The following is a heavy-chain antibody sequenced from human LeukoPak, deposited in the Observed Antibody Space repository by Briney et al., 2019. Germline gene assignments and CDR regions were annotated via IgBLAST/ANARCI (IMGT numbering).Heavy chain of an antibody. D-gene: IGHD2-15*01. CDR1: GFSFSSYW. J-gene: IGHJ4*02. CDR3: AKDQLNRFCSAGSCSITHDY. V-gene: IGHV3-74*01. Sequence: GGSLRLSSAASGFSFSSYWMHWVRQAPGKGLVWVSHINSNENTTTYADSVKGRFTISRDNAKNTVYLQMNSLRAEDTAVYYCAKDQLNRFCSAGSCSITHDYWGQGTLVTVSS. CDR2: INSNENTT.